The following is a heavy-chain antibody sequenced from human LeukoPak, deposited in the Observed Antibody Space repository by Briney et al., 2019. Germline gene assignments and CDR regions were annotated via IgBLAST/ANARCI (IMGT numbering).Heavy chain of an antibody. Sequence: PGGSLRLSCAAFGFTLSSCAMHWVRQAPGKGLEWVALISYDGSNKYYADSVKGRFTISRDNSKNTLYLQVNSLRAEDTAVYYCARDNGYKRYFDYWGQGTLVTVSS. V-gene: IGHV3-30*04. CDR3: ARDNGYKRYFDY. J-gene: IGHJ4*02. D-gene: IGHD5-24*01. CDR2: ISYDGSNK. CDR1: GFTLSSCA.